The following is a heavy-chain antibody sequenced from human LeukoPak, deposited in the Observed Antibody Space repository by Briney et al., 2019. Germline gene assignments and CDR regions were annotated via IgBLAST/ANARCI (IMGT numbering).Heavy chain of an antibody. D-gene: IGHD3-3*01. CDR1: GYTFTGYY. CDR3: ARDPEIPHYYDFWSGYPPAFDY. V-gene: IGHV1-2*02. CDR2: INPNSGGT. J-gene: IGHJ4*02. Sequence: GASVKVSCKASGYTFTGYYMHWVRQAPGQGLEWMGWINPNSGGTNYAQKFQGRVTMTRDTSISTAYMELSRLRSDDTAVYYCARDPEIPHYYDFWSGYPPAFDYWGKGTLVTVSS.